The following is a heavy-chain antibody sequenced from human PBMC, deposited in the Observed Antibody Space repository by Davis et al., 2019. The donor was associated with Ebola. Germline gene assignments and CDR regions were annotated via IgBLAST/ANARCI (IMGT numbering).Heavy chain of an antibody. CDR1: GGSISSGDYY. Sequence: SETLSLTCTVSGGSISSGDYYWSWFRQPPGKGLEWIAYMYYSGDTYYNPSLKSRVTLSVDASKNQFSLKLSSVTAADTAVYYCARWSSWWRGWWFDPWGQGTLVTVSS. J-gene: IGHJ5*02. V-gene: IGHV4-30-4*01. CDR2: MYYSGDT. CDR3: ARWSSWWRGWWFDP. D-gene: IGHD2-15*01.